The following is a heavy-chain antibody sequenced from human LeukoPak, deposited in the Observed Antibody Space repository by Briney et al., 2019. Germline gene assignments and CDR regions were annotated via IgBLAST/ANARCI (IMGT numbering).Heavy chain of an antibody. CDR2: INHSGST. D-gene: IGHD6-19*01. CDR1: GGSFSGYY. J-gene: IGHJ4*02. CDR3: ARQAVAGDVDY. Sequence: SETLSLTCGVYGGSFSGYYWSWIRQPPGKGLEWIGEINHSGSTNYNPSLKSRVTMSVDTSKNQFSLKLSSVTAADTAVYYCARQAVAGDVDYWGQGTLVTVSS. V-gene: IGHV4-34*01.